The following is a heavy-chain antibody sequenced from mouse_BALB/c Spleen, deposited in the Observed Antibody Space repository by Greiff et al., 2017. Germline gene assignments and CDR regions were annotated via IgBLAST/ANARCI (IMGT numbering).Heavy chain of an antibody. V-gene: IGHV5-17*02. CDR2: ISSGSSTI. Sequence: EVMLVESGGGLVQPGGSRKLSCAASGFTFSSFGMHLVRQAPEKGLEWVAYISSGSSTIYYADTVKGRFTISRDNPKNTLFLQMTSLRSEDTAMYYCARSRTFYAMDYWGQGTSVTVSS. CDR1: GFTFSSFG. CDR3: ARSRTFYAMDY. J-gene: IGHJ4*01.